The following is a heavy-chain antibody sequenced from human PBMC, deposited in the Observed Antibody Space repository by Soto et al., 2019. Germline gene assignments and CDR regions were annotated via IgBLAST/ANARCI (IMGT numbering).Heavy chain of an antibody. J-gene: IGHJ5*02. CDR2: ISWNSGSI. CDR1: GFDFEDHA. D-gene: IGHD3-22*01. V-gene: IGHV3-9*01. CDR3: AKTEYYDRRGVGYH. Sequence: GGSLRLSCAGSGFDFEDHAMHWVRQAPGKGLEWVSGISWNSGSIGYAESVKGRFTISRENVKNTLYLQMNSLSTEDTALYYCAKTEYYDRRGVGYHWGQGTLVTSPQ.